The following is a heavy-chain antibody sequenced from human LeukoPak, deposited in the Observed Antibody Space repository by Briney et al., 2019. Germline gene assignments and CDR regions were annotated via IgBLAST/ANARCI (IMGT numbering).Heavy chain of an antibody. V-gene: IGHV3-7*01. CDR1: GFSFSTYW. D-gene: IGHD6-13*01. CDR3: ARGLLGFAAEFDY. J-gene: IGHJ4*02. CDR2: INQHGSEK. Sequence: PGGSLRLSCAASGFSFSTYWMSWVRQAPGKGLEWVANINQHGSEKYYVDSVKGRFTISRDNAKNSLYLQMNGLRDEDTAVYYCARGLLGFAAEFDYWGQGTLVTVSS.